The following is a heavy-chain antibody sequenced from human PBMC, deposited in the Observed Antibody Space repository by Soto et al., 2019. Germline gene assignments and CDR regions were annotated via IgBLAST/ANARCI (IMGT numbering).Heavy chain of an antibody. J-gene: IGHJ4*02. V-gene: IGHV3-48*01. CDR2: ISTGGSAV. Sequence: GSLRLSCAASGFTFGSYTMNWVRQAPGKGLEWISYISTGGSAVYYADSVKGRFTMSRDNGRDLVYLQMNSLRAEDTAVYYCARDTSYSFDYWGQGALVTVSS. CDR3: ARDTSYSFDY. CDR1: GFTFGSYT. D-gene: IGHD2-21*01.